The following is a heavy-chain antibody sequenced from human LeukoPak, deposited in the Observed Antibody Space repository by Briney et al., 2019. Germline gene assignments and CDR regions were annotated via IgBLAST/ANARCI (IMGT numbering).Heavy chain of an antibody. CDR3: ALLRVGATTYDAFDI. CDR1: GGTFSSYA. Sequence: GASVKVSCKASGGTFSSYAISWVRQAPGQGLEWMGGIIPIFGTANYAQKFQGRVTITADESTSTAYMELSSLRSEDTAVYYCALLRVGATTYDAFDIWGQGTMVTVSS. V-gene: IGHV1-69*13. J-gene: IGHJ3*02. CDR2: IIPIFGTA. D-gene: IGHD1-26*01.